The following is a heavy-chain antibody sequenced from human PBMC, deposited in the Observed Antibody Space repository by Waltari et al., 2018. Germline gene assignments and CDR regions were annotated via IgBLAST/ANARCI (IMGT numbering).Heavy chain of an antibody. CDR1: GYTITSYT. D-gene: IGHD3-22*01. CDR2: ISSGNGKT. J-gene: IGHJ4*02. V-gene: IGHV1-3*01. Sequence: QVHLAQSGAEVKKPGASVKISCTASGYTITSYTIHWVRQAPGQRLEWMGWISSGNGKTKYSQTLQGRLTITRDTSASTVYMEMNSVRSEDTAVYYCARDLTGYYDDNNGYYYGPSVFDYWGQGTLVTVSS. CDR3: ARDLTGYYDDNNGYYYGPSVFDY.